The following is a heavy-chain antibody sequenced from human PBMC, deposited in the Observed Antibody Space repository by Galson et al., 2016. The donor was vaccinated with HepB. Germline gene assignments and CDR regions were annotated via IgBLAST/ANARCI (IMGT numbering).Heavy chain of an antibody. CDR3: ARDGGGSSGYYLDY. CDR2: IWYDGGNK. Sequence: LRLSCAASGFTFSSYGMHWARQAPGKGLEWVAVIWYDGGNKYYADSVKGRFTIFRDNSKNTLYLQMNSLRAEDTAVYYCARDGGGSSGYYLDYWGQGTLVTVSS. J-gene: IGHJ4*02. CDR1: GFTFSSYG. D-gene: IGHD3-22*01. V-gene: IGHV3-33*01.